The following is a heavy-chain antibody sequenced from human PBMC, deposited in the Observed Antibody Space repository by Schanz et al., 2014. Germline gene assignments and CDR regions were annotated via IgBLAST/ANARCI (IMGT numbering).Heavy chain of an antibody. J-gene: IGHJ5*02. V-gene: IGHV3-53*01. CDR1: GFTVNTNY. CDR3: ARAPPLVRGIAGWFGP. D-gene: IGHD3-10*01. CDR2: SGRGGRT. Sequence: EVQLVESGGGLIQPGGSLRLSCAVSGFTVNTNYMSWVRQAPGKGLEWVSAISGRGGRTYYADSVKGRFTISRDNSKNPLYLKMNSLRAEDTAVYYCARAPPLVRGIAGWFGPWGQGSLVTVSS.